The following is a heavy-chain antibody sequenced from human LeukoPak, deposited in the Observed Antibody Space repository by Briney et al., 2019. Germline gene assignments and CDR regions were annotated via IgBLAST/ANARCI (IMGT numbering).Heavy chain of an antibody. CDR1: GFTFSNAW. J-gene: IGHJ6*03. CDR2: IKSKANGGAR. D-gene: IGHD3-16*01. CDR3: LLWDYYDMDV. Sequence: PGGSLRLSCVASGFTFSNAWMTWVRQAPGKGLEWVGRIKSKANGGARDYAATVTGRFTISRDDSENTLYLQMNSLKTEDTGVYYCLLWDYYDMDVWGKGTTVTVSS. V-gene: IGHV3-15*01.